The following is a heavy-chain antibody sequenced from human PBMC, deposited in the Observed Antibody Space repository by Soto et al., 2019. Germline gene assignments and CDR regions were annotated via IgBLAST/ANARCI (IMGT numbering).Heavy chain of an antibody. CDR3: AKDRNKWFGELLPHYYYMDV. CDR1: GFTFSSYA. Sequence: GGSLRLSCAASGFTFSSYAMSWVRQAPGKGLEWVSAISGSGGSTYYADSAKGRFTISRDNSKNTLYLQMNSLRAEDTAVYYCAKDRNKWFGELLPHYYYMDVWGKGTTVTVSS. V-gene: IGHV3-23*01. CDR2: ISGSGGST. J-gene: IGHJ6*03. D-gene: IGHD3-10*01.